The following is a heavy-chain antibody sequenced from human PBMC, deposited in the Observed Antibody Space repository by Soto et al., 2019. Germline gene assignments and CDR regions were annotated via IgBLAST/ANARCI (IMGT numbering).Heavy chain of an antibody. Sequence: KASETLSLTCAVSGYSISSGYYWGWIRQPPGKGLEWIGSIYHSGSTYYNPSLKSRVTISVDTSKNQFSLRLSSVTAADTAVYYCARGDPGRLRNWFDPWGQGPLVTVSS. D-gene: IGHD3-10*01. J-gene: IGHJ5*02. CDR2: IYHSGST. CDR3: ARGDPGRLRNWFDP. V-gene: IGHV4-38-2*01. CDR1: GYSISSGYY.